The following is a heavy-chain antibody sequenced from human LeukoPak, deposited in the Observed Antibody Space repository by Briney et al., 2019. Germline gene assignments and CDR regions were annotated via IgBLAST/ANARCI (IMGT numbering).Heavy chain of an antibody. CDR1: GGSISSGGYS. Sequence: SQTLSLTCAVSGGSISSGGYSWSWIRQPPGKGLEWIGYICHSGSTYYNPSLKSRVTISVDRSKNQFSLKLSSVTAADTAVYYCARDRRYCSSTSCYGGFDPWGQGTLVTVSS. CDR3: ARDRRYCSSTSCYGGFDP. D-gene: IGHD2-2*01. J-gene: IGHJ5*02. CDR2: ICHSGST. V-gene: IGHV4-30-2*01.